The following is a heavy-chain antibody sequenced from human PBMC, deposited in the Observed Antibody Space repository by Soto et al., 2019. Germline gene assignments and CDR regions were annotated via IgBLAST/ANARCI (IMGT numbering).Heavy chain of an antibody. V-gene: IGHV3-21*01. D-gene: IGHD2-2*02. CDR1: GFTFSSYS. Sequence: PGGSLRLSCAASGFTFSSYSMNWVRQAPGKGLEWVSSISSSSSYIYYADSVKGRFTISRDNAKNSLYLQMNSLRAEDTAVYYCARDGLYQLLYGGSYYYYGMDVWGQGTTVTVSS. CDR2: ISSSSSYI. CDR3: ARDGLYQLLYGGSYYYYGMDV. J-gene: IGHJ6*02.